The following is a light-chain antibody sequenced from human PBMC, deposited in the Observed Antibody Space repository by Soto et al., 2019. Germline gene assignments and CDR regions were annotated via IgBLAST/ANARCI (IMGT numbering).Light chain of an antibody. J-gene: IGLJ2*01. CDR3: NSYTSSSTLVV. Sequence: QSVLTQPASVSGSPGQSITISCKGTSSDVGGYDYVSWYQQHPGKAPKLMIYDVTNRPSGVSNRFSGSKSGNTASLTISGLQAEDEAEYYCNSYTSSSTLVVFGGGTQLTVL. CDR1: SSDVGGYDY. V-gene: IGLV2-14*01. CDR2: DVT.